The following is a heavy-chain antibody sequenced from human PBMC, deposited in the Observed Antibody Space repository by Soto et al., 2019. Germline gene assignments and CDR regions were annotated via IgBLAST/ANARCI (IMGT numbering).Heavy chain of an antibody. CDR1: GYTLTELS. D-gene: IGHD1-20*01. CDR3: ATIHQINWNDLYYYYYGMDV. Sequence: ASVKVSGKVSGYTLTELSMHWVRQPPGKGHEWMVGFDPEDGETIYAQKIQGRVTMTEDTSTDTAYMELSSLRSEDTAVYYCATIHQINWNDLYYYYYGMDVWGQGTTVTVSS. J-gene: IGHJ6*02. CDR2: FDPEDGET. V-gene: IGHV1-24*01.